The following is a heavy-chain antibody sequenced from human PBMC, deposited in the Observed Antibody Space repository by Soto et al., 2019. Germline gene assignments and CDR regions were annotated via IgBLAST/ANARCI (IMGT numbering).Heavy chain of an antibody. D-gene: IGHD1-26*01. J-gene: IGHJ4*02. CDR1: GGSINTFY. CDR2: IYYTGST. Sequence: PSETLSLTCSVSGGSINTFYWSWIRQPPGKGLEWIGYIYYTGSTNYNPSLKSRVTISLNASKNQFSLKMSSVTAADTAVYYCARHNLSGSLYFDYWGQGTLVTVSS. V-gene: IGHV4-59*08. CDR3: ARHNLSGSLYFDY.